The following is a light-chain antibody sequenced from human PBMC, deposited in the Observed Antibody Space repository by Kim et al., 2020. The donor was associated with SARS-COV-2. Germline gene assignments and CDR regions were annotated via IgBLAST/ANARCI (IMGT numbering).Light chain of an antibody. CDR3: YSAADNAWV. CDR2: KDS. Sequence: GSTGQTARITCSGDVLAKKYARWFQQKPGQAPVLVIYKDSERPSGIPERFSGSSSGTTVTLTISGAQVEDEADYYCYSAADNAWVFGGGTQLTVL. V-gene: IGLV3-27*01. CDR1: VLAKKY. J-gene: IGLJ3*02.